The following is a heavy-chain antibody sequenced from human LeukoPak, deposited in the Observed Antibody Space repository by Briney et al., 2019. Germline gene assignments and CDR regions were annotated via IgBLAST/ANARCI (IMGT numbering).Heavy chain of an antibody. CDR1: GFTFSSYG. J-gene: IGHJ4*02. D-gene: IGHD3-22*01. CDR3: AKDSSADDSSGYSYYFDY. V-gene: IGHV3-30*18. CDR2: ISFDATNK. Sequence: GGSLRLSCAASGFTFSSYGMHWVPQAPGKGSEWVAVISFDATNKYYADSVKGRFTISRDNSKNTLYLQMNSLRAEDTAVYYCAKDSSADDSSGYSYYFDYWGQGTLVTVSS.